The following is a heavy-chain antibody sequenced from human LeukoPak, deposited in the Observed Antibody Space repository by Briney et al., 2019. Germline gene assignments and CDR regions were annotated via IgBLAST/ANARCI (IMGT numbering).Heavy chain of an antibody. CDR3: ANSYDIGSYYNLLGY. Sequence: SGGSLRLSCAASGFTFSSYSMNWVRQAPGKGLEWVSSISSSSSYIYYADSVKGRFTISRDNAKNSLYLQMNSLRAEDTAVYYCANSYDIGSYYNLLGYWGQGTLVTVSS. V-gene: IGHV3-21*04. J-gene: IGHJ4*02. D-gene: IGHD3-10*01. CDR2: ISSSSSYI. CDR1: GFTFSSYS.